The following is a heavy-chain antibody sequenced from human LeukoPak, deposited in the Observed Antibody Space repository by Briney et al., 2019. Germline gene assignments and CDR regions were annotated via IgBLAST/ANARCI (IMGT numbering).Heavy chain of an antibody. V-gene: IGHV3-23*01. D-gene: IGHD4-17*01. Sequence: HSGGSLRLSCTASGFNFSAYAMMWVRQAQGKGPEWVSAIRGGGTSEFYADSVKGRFRISRDNSKDTLFLQMNSLRAEDTAVYYCARDPSGDYIGAFDMWGPGTMVTVSS. J-gene: IGHJ3*02. CDR3: ARDPSGDYIGAFDM. CDR1: GFNFSAYA. CDR2: IRGGGTSE.